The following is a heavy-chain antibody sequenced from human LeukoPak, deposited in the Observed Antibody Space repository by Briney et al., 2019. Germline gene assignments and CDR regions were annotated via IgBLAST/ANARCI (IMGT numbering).Heavy chain of an antibody. CDR3: AAVEETGTSP. J-gene: IGHJ4*02. CDR1: GFTFTISA. D-gene: IGHD1-7*01. CDR2: IVVGSGNT. V-gene: IGHV1-58*02. Sequence: SVKVSFKASGFTFTISAMQWVRQARGQRLEWIGWIVVGSGNTNYAQKFQERVTITRDMSTSTAYMELSSLRSEDTAVYYCAAVEETGTSPWGQGTLVTVSS.